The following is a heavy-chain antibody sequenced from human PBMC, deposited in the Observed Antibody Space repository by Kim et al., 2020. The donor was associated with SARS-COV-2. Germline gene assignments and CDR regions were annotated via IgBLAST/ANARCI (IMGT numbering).Heavy chain of an antibody. CDR1: GGTISSGGYY. Sequence: SETLSLTCTVSGGTISSGGYYWSWIRQHPGKGLEWIGYIYYSGSTYYNPSLKSRVTISVDTSKNQFSLKLSSVTAADTAVYYCATTVPAVYYYYYGMDVWGQGPTLTVSS. V-gene: IGHV4-31*03. CDR2: IYYSGST. J-gene: IGHJ6*02. D-gene: IGHD4-17*01. CDR3: ATTVPAVYYYYYGMDV.